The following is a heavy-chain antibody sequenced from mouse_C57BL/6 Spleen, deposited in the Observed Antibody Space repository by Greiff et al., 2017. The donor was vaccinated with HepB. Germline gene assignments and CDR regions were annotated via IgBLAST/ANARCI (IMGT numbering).Heavy chain of an antibody. V-gene: IGHV2-2*01. CDR3: ARGVYYDYDMDY. D-gene: IGHD2-4*01. Sequence: QVQLQQSGPGLVQPSQSLSITCTVSGFSLTSYGVHWVRQSPGKGLEWLGVIWSGGSTDYNAAFISRLSISKDNSKSQVFFKMNSLQADDTAIYYCARGVYYDYDMDYWGQGTSVTVSS. CDR1: GFSLTSYG. J-gene: IGHJ4*01. CDR2: IWSGGST.